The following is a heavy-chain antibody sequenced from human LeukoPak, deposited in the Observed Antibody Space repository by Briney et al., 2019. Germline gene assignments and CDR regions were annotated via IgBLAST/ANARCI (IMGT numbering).Heavy chain of an antibody. CDR1: GFTFSDYA. D-gene: IGHD6-19*01. V-gene: IGHV3-49*04. Sequence: GRSLRLSCTASGFTFSDYAMSWVRQAPGKGLEWVGFIRNKANGGTADYAASVKGRITILRDDSKTIAYLQMNSLKTEDAAVYYCSRAYSTGWLGINDYWGQGALVTVSS. CDR3: SRAYSTGWLGINDY. CDR2: IRNKANGGTA. J-gene: IGHJ4*02.